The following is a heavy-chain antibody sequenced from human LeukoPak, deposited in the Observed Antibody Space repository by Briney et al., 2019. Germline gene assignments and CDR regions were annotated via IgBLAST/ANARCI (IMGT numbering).Heavy chain of an antibody. J-gene: IGHJ4*02. CDR3: AKVGIQTEPHDYVWGSHFDY. CDR1: GFTFDDYA. D-gene: IGHD3-16*01. CDR2: ISWNSGSI. V-gene: IGHV3-9*01. Sequence: PGRSLRLSCAASGFTFDDYAMHWVRQAPGKGLEWVSGISWNSGSIGYADSVKGRFTISRDNSKNSLYLQMNSLRTEDTALYYCAKVGIQTEPHDYVWGSHFDYWGQGTLVTVSS.